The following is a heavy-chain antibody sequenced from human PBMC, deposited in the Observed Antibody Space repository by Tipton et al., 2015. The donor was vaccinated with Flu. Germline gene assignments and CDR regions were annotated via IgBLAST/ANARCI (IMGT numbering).Heavy chain of an antibody. CDR1: GFSFDDYG. V-gene: IGHV3-9*01. CDR3: AKRYYRRDSYAGAFDI. J-gene: IGHJ3*02. CDR2: ISWNSAKV. D-gene: IGHD3-16*01. Sequence: SLRLSCAASGFSFDDYGMHWVRQAPGKGLEWVSGISWNSAKVAYADSVKGRFTISRDNAKNSLYLQTNSLRAEDTALYYCAKRYYRRDSYAGAFDIWGQGTVVTVSS.